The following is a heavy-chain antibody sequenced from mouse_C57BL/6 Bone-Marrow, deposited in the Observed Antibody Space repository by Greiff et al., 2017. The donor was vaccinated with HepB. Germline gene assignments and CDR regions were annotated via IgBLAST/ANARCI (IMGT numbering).Heavy chain of an antibody. CDR3: LHSDYFDY. J-gene: IGHJ2*01. V-gene: IGHV1-15*01. CDR1: GYTFTDYE. CDR2: IDPETGGT. Sequence: VQGVESGAELVRPGASVTLSCKASGYTFTDYEMHWVKQTPVHGLEWIGAIDPETGGTAYNQKFKGKAILTADKSSSTAYMELRSLTSEDSAVYYCLHSDYFDYWGQGTTRTVSS.